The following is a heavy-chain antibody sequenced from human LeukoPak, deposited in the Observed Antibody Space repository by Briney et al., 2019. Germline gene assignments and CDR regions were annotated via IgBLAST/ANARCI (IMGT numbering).Heavy chain of an antibody. J-gene: IGHJ3*02. CDR2: ISAYNGNT. CDR3: ARDYNPYYDILTGYYAFDI. V-gene: IGHV1-18*01. D-gene: IGHD3-9*01. Sequence: APVKVSCKASGYTFTSYGISWVRQAPGQGLEWMGRISAYNGNTNYAQKLQGRVTMTTDTSTSTAYMELRSLRSDDTAVYYCARDYNPYYDILTGYYAFDIWGQGTMVTVSS. CDR1: GYTFTSYG.